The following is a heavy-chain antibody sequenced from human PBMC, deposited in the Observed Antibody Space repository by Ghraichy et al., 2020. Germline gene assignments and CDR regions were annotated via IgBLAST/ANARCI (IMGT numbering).Heavy chain of an antibody. D-gene: IGHD3-3*01. CDR2: IYYSGST. Sequence: SETLSLTCTVSGGSISSYYWNWIRQPPGRGLEWIGYIYYSGSTNYNPSLKSRVTISVDTSKNQFSLKLSSVTAADTAVYYCARLSITIFGVVRRSGAFDIWGQGTMVTVSS. V-gene: IGHV4-59*08. J-gene: IGHJ3*02. CDR1: GGSISSYY. CDR3: ARLSITIFGVVRRSGAFDI.